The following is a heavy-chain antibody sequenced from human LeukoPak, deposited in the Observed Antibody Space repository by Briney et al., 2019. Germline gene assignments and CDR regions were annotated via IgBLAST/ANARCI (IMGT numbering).Heavy chain of an antibody. D-gene: IGHD6-19*01. CDR1: GGSFSSYY. Sequence: SETLSLTCTVSGGSFSSYYWGWIRQPPGKGLEWVGSIYYSGSTYYNPSLKSRVTISVDTSKNQFSLKLSSVTAADTAAYYCARQKGYSSGWYFDYWGQGTLVTVSS. V-gene: IGHV4-39*01. J-gene: IGHJ4*02. CDR2: IYYSGST. CDR3: ARQKGYSSGWYFDY.